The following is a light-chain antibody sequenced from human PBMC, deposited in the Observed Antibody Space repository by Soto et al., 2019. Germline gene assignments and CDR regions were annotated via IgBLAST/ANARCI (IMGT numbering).Light chain of an antibody. V-gene: IGKV1D-12*01. CDR3: QQAHIVPFT. CDR2: AAS. CDR1: QSISND. J-gene: IGKJ5*01. Sequence: EIQMTQSPSSVSASVGDRVTITCRASQSISNDLAWYQHKPGKAPKLLIYAASALQSGVPLRFSDSGSGTDFTLTISSLQPEDFATYFCQQAHIVPFTFGQGTRLEIK.